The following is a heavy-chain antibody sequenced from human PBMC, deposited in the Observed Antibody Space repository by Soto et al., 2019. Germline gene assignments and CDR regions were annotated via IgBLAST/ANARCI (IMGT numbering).Heavy chain of an antibody. J-gene: IGHJ6*02. Sequence: SETLSLTCAVYGGSFSSYYWSWIRQPPGKGLEWIGEINHSGITNYNPSLKSRVTISVDTSKNQFSLKLSSVTAADTAVYYCARGLHRGEIGSPPGYGMDVWGQGTTVTVSS. CDR3: ARGLHRGEIGSPPGYGMDV. D-gene: IGHD3-10*01. CDR2: INHSGIT. CDR1: GGSFSSYY. V-gene: IGHV4-34*01.